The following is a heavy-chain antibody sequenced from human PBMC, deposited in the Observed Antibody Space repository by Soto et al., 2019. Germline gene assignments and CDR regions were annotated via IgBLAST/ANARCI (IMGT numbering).Heavy chain of an antibody. D-gene: IGHD2-15*01. V-gene: IGHV1-69*01. J-gene: IGHJ4*02. CDR1: GGTFSSYV. CDR2: IIPLFRTA. CDR3: ARGLYCRPNHGPFFPFDT. Sequence: QVQLMQSGAEVKKPGSSVKVSCKASGGTFSSYVFSWVRQAPGQGLEWVGGIIPLFRTANYAQQFQGRVTITTDESPSTAYMALSSLRYDDTAVYFCARGLYCRPNHGPFFPFDTWGQGTLVTVSS.